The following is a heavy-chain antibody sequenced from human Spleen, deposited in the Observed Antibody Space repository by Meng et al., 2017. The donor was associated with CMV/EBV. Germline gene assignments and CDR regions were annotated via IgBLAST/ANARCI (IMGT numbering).Heavy chain of an antibody. CDR3: ARGRYLRYNRNYAGVDWFDP. J-gene: IGHJ5*02. V-gene: IGHV4-34*01. CDR2: INHSGST. Sequence: SETLSLTCAVYGGSFSGYYWSWIRQPPGKGLEWIGEINHSGSTNYNPSLKSRVTISVDTSKNQFSLKLSSVTAADTAVYYCARGRYLRYNRNYAGVDWFDPWGQGTLVTVSS. D-gene: IGHD1-7*01. CDR1: GGSFSGYY.